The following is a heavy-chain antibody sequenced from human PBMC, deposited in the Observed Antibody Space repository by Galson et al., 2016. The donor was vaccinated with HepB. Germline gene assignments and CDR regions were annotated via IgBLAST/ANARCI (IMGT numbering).Heavy chain of an antibody. CDR2: LYYSGST. CDR1: GGSISSSRYS. V-gene: IGHV4-39*01. J-gene: IGHJ4*02. Sequence: SETLSLTCTVSGGSISSSRYSWGWIRQPPGKGLDWFGCLYYSGSTYYHSSLKSRVTISVHTSTNQFSLNLSAVTAADTAVYYCARYCSSTSCSRYGDILTGYDGPFWGQGALVTVSP. CDR3: ARYCSSTSCSRYGDILTGYDGPF. D-gene: IGHD2-2*01.